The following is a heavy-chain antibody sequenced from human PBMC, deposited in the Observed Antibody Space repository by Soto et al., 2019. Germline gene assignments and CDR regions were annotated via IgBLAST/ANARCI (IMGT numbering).Heavy chain of an antibody. Sequence: GGSLRLSCAASGFTFSSYAMSWVRQAPGKGLEWVSAISGSGGSTYYADSVKGRFTISRDNSKNTLYLQMNSLRAEDTAVYYCAKDFSRYFDWLYLDYWGQGTLVTVSS. CDR3: AKDFSRYFDWLYLDY. V-gene: IGHV3-23*01. CDR2: ISGSGGST. CDR1: GFTFSSYA. D-gene: IGHD3-9*01. J-gene: IGHJ4*02.